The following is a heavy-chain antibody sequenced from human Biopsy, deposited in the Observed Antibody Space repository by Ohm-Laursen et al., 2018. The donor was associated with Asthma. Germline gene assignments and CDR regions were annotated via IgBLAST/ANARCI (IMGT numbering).Heavy chain of an antibody. J-gene: IGHJ4*02. CDR1: GYSLTDLS. CDR3: ASDFPKDYVRYNFQF. CDR2: HDHEEGGT. Sequence: SVKVSCKISGYSLTDLSVHWVRQAPGQGLEWMGGHDHEEGGTVNARRFQGRVTMTEDTSTDTAYMELSSLSSDDTAVYYCASDFPKDYVRYNFQFWGQGTLVIVSS. V-gene: IGHV1-24*01. D-gene: IGHD4-17*01.